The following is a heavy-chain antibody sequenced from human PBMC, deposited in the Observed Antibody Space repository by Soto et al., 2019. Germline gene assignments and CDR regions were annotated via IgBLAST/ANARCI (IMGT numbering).Heavy chain of an antibody. J-gene: IGHJ5*02. CDR3: ARGYGGAVAANWFDP. D-gene: IGHD6-19*01. Sequence: EVQLVESGGGLIQPGGSLRLSCAASGFTVSSHYMTWVRQAPGKGLEWVSVIHSDGATYYADSVKGRFTISRDTSQNRLRLQMSSLRAEDTALYSCARGYGGAVAANWFDPRGQGTLVTVSS. CDR1: GFTVSSHY. V-gene: IGHV3-53*01. CDR2: IHSDGAT.